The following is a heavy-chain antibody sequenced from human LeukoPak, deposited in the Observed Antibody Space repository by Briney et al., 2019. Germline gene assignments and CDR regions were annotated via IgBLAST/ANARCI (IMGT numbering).Heavy chain of an antibody. CDR2: ISSSSSYI. D-gene: IGHD2-15*01. CDR3: ARDPTLLGYCSGGSCPYGLDV. V-gene: IGHV3-21*01. Sequence: KPGGSLRLSCAASGFTFSSYSMNWVRQAPGKGLEWVSSISSSSSYIYYADSVKGRFTISRDNAKNSLYLQVNSLRAEDTAVYYCARDPTLLGYCSGGSCPYGLDVWGQGTTVTVSS. CDR1: GFTFSSYS. J-gene: IGHJ6*02.